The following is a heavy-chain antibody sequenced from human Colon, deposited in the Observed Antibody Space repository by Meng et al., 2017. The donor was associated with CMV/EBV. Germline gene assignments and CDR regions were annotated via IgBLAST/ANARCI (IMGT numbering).Heavy chain of an antibody. D-gene: IGHD5-24*01. J-gene: IGHJ4*02. CDR3: VRAMNEEIN. Sequence: QVQLQQWGAGLLKPSETLSLTCAVYGWSFSGFHCNWIRQPPGKGLEWIGEIHPGGWTNYNPSLKSRVTMPIDTSKNQFSLKVNSVTAADTAVYFCVRAMNEEINWGQGTLVTFSS. V-gene: IGHV4-34*01. CDR1: GWSFSGFH. CDR2: IHPGGWT.